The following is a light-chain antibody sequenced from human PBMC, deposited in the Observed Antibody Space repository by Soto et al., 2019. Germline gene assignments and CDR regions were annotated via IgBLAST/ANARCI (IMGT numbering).Light chain of an antibody. J-gene: IGKJ5*01. CDR1: RTLLHKNGSNY. CDR3: MQALQTPT. CDR2: SGS. V-gene: IGKV2-28*01. Sequence: DSVMTQSPVSRPVTPGESCSIAFMCSRTLLHKNGSNYSDWYLQKPGQPPQLLIYSGSNRSSGVPDRFSSSGSGTDFTLKISRVEAEDVGVYYCMQALQTPTFGQGTRLEI.